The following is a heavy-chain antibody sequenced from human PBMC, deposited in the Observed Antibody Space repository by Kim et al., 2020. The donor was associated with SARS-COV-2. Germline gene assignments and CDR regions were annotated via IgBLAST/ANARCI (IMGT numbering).Heavy chain of an antibody. CDR2: INHSGST. Sequence: SETLSLTCAVYGGSFSGYYWSWIRQPPWKGLEWIGEINHSGSTNYNPSLKSRVTISVDTSKNQFSLKLSSVTAADTAVYYCARGRGGYCSGGSCYWRPWGQGTLVTVSS. CDR3: ARGRGGYCSGGSCYWRP. D-gene: IGHD2-15*01. V-gene: IGHV4-34*01. J-gene: IGHJ5*02. CDR1: GGSFSGYY.